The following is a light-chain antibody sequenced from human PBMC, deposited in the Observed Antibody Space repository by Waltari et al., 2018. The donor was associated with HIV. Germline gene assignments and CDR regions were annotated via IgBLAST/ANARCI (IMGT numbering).Light chain of an antibody. V-gene: IGKV3-20*01. CDR3: QQYDHSPLFT. CDR2: GTS. CDR1: QSVSNTF. Sequence: EIVLTQSPGTLSLSPGERATLSCRASQSVSNTFLAWYQQKPGQAPRLLIYGTSNMATGVPDRFSGSGSGTDFTLTISRLEPEDFAVYYCQQYDHSPLFTFGPGTKVDI. J-gene: IGKJ3*01.